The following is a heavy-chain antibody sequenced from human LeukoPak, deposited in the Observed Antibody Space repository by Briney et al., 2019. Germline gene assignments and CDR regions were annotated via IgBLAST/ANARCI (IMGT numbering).Heavy chain of an antibody. CDR1: GGSISSGDYY. CDR2: IYYSGST. D-gene: IGHD3-10*01. V-gene: IGHV4-30-4*08. Sequence: SETLSLTCTVSGGSISSGDYYWSWIRPPPGKGLEWIGYIYYSGSTYYNPSLKSRVTISVDTSKNQFSLKLSSVTAADTAVYYCARAPAFGFWELQRRFDYWGQGTLVTVSS. J-gene: IGHJ4*02. CDR3: ARAPAFGFWELQRRFDY.